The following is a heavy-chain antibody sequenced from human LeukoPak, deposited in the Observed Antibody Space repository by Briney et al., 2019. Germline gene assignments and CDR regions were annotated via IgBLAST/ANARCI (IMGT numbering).Heavy chain of an antibody. D-gene: IGHD6-13*01. J-gene: IGHJ5*02. V-gene: IGHV4-34*01. CDR2: INHSGST. CDR1: GGSFSGYY. CDR3: AGGLGAASGDRSRWFDP. Sequence: PSETLSLTCAVYGGSFSGYYWSWIRQPPGKGLEWIGEINHSGSTNYNPSLKSRVIIPVDTSKTQFYLKLSSVAAADRAVYYCAGGLGAASGDRSRWFDPWGEGTLVTVSS.